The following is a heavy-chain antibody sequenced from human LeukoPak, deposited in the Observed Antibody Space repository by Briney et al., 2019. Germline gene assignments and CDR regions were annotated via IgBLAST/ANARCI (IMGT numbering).Heavy chain of an antibody. Sequence: PSETLSLTCTVSGGSISSYYWSWIRQPPGKGLEWIGYVSYSGSTNYNPSLKSRVTISVDTSKNQFSLKLSSVTAADTAVYYCAREMATMFDYWGQGTLVTVSS. CDR1: GGSISSYY. J-gene: IGHJ4*02. V-gene: IGHV4-59*12. CDR3: AREMATMFDY. D-gene: IGHD5-24*01. CDR2: VSYSGST.